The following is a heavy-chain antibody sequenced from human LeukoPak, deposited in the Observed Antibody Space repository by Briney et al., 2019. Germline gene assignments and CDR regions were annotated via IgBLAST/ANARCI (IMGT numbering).Heavy chain of an antibody. CDR1: GFTFSSYW. CDR3: ATSTAGFDY. V-gene: IGHV3-7*01. CDR2: IKQDGSEK. D-gene: IGHD5-18*01. Sequence: GSLRLSCSASGFTFSSYWMSWVRQAPGKGLEWVANIKQDGSEKYYVDSVKGRFTISRDNAKNSLLLQMNSLRAEDTAVYYCATSTAGFDYWGQGTLVTVSS. J-gene: IGHJ4*02.